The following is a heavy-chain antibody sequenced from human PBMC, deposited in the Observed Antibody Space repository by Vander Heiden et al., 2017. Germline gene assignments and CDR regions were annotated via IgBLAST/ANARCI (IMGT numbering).Heavy chain of an antibody. D-gene: IGHD6-6*01. V-gene: IGHV3-30*02. J-gene: IGHJ6*02. CDR3: GRDGQSSSPYGLDV. Sequence: VHLVESGGGVVQPGGSLRLSCVGSGFTFGNNGMHWVRQAPGKGLEWVAFIRYDGNNKYYADSVKGRFTISRDNYKNTVFLQMDSLRAEDTAVYYCGRDGQSSSPYGLDVWGQGTTVTVSS. CDR2: IRYDGNNK. CDR1: GFTFGNNG.